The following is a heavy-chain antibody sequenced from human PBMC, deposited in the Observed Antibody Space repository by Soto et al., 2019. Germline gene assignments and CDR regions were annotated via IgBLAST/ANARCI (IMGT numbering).Heavy chain of an antibody. V-gene: IGHV4-31*03. CDR3: ASRQRRDYYYYMDV. CDR1: GGSISSGGYY. D-gene: IGHD5-18*01. CDR2: IYYSGST. J-gene: IGHJ6*03. Sequence: PSETLSLTCTVSGGSISSGGYYWSWIRQHPGKGLEWIGYIYYSGSTYYNPSLKSRVTISVDTSKNQFSLKLSSVTAADTAVYYCASRQRRDYYYYMDVWGKAPTVTVSS.